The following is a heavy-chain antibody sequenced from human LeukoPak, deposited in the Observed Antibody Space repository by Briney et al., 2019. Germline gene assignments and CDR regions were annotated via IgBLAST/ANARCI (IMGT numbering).Heavy chain of an antibody. J-gene: IGHJ5*02. CDR1: GFTFSSYG. D-gene: IGHD3-10*01. CDR3: AKDPYFYGSGSSNWFDP. V-gene: IGHV3-30*18. Sequence: GGSLRLSCAASGFTFSSYGMHWVRQAPGKGLEWVAVISNDGSNKNYADSVKGRFTISRDNSKNTLYLQMNSLRAEETAVYYCAKDPYFYGSGSSNWFDPWSQGTLVTVSS. CDR2: ISNDGSNK.